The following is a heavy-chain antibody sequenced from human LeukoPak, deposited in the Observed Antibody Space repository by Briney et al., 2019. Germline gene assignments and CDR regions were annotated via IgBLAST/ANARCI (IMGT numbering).Heavy chain of an antibody. V-gene: IGHV1-69*05. D-gene: IGHD6-19*01. CDR2: IIPIFGTA. CDR3: ARDSYSSGWPPVY. J-gene: IGHJ4*02. Sequence: SVKVSCKASGGTFSSYAISWVRQAPGQGLEWMGGIIPIFGTANYAQKFQGRVTITTDGSTSTAYMELSSLRSEDTAVYYCARDSYSSGWPPVYWGQGTLVTVSS. CDR1: GGTFSSYA.